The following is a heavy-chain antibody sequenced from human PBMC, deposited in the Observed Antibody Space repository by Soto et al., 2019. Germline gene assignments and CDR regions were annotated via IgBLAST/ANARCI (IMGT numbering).Heavy chain of an antibody. CDR2: ISAYNGNT. D-gene: IGHD2-2*01. J-gene: IGHJ3*02. CDR3: ARELGYCISTSCYGGAFDI. V-gene: IGHV1-18*01. Sequence: GASVKVSCKASGYTFTSYGISWVRQAPGQGLEWMGWISAYNGNTNYAQKLQGRVTMTTDTSTSTAYMELRSLRSDDTAVYYCARELGYCISTSCYGGAFDIWGQGTTVNVSS. CDR1: GYTFTSYG.